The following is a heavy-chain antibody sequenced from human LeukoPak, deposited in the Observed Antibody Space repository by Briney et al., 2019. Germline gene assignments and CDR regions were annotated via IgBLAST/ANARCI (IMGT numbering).Heavy chain of an antibody. J-gene: IGHJ4*02. CDR2: VTSKSDGGTT. CDR3: TTVEEAAAGTGVDY. CDR1: GFTFTNAW. V-gene: IGHV3-15*01. D-gene: IGHD6-13*01. Sequence: GGSLRLSCAASGFTFTNAWMTWVRQAPGRGLEWVGRVTSKSDGGTTDYAAPVKGRFTISRDDSKNTVYLQMNSLKTEDTAVYYCTTVEEAAAGTGVDYWGQGTLVTVSS.